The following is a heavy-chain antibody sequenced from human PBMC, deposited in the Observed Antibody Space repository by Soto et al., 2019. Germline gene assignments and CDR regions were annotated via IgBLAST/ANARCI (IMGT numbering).Heavy chain of an antibody. CDR3: AKDLSTVVTPIDY. CDR2: ISGSGGST. J-gene: IGHJ4*02. Sequence: EVQLLESGGGLVQPGGSLRPSCAASGFTFSSYAMSWARQAPGKGLEWVSDISGSGGSTYYADSVKGRLTISRDNSKNTLYLQMNSLRAEDTAVYYCAKDLSTVVTPIDYWGQGTLVTVSS. CDR1: GFTFSSYA. D-gene: IGHD4-17*01. V-gene: IGHV3-23*01.